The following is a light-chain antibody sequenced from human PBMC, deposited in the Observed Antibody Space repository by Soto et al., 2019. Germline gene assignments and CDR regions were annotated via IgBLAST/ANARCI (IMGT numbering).Light chain of an antibody. J-gene: IGKJ2*01. CDR2: GAS. CDR1: QSVSSN. CDR3: KQYNNWPPGT. Sequence: EIVMTQSPATLSVSPAERATLSCRASQSVSSNLAWYQQKPGQAPRLLIYGASTRATGIPARFSGSGSGTEFTLTISSLQSEDFAVYYGKQYNNWPPGTFGQGTKLEIK. V-gene: IGKV3-15*01.